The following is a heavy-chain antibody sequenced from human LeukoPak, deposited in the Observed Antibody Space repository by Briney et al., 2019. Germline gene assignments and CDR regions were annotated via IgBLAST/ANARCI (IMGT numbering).Heavy chain of an antibody. J-gene: IGHJ4*02. CDR2: LSGSGGST. Sequence: PGGALRLSCAASGCTFSSYAMSGVRQAPGKGLEWVSALSGSGGSTFYADSVKGRFTISRDNSKKMLYLQMSNLRAEDTAVYYCAKETSYSSGLPIDYWGQGTLVTVSS. CDR3: AKETSYSSGLPIDY. D-gene: IGHD6-19*01. CDR1: GCTFSSYA. V-gene: IGHV3-23*01.